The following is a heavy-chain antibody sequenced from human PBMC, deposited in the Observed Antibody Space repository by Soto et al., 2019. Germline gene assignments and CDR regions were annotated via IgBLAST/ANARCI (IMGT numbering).Heavy chain of an antibody. D-gene: IGHD2-2*01. J-gene: IGHJ6*02. CDR2: IIPISDTA. CDR1: GGTFSSYA. Sequence: SVKVSCKASGGTFSSYAISWVRQAPGQGLEWMGGIIPISDTANYAQKYQGRVTITTDESTSTDNMEMSRLRSEDTAVYNYAILLGSSTSLEIYYYYYYGMDVWGQGTTVTVSS. CDR3: AILLGSSTSLEIYYYYYYGMDV. V-gene: IGHV1-69*05.